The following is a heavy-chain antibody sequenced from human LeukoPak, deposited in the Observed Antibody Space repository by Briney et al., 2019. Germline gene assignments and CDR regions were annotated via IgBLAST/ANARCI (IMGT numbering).Heavy chain of an antibody. V-gene: IGHV1-2*02. CDR1: GYTFTGYY. CDR2: INPNSGGT. Sequence: ASVKVSCKASGYTFTGYYMHWVRQAPGQGLEWMGWINPNSGGTNYAQKFQGRVTMTRDTSISTAYMELSRLRSDDTAVYYCARTRSGWDAFDIWGQGTMVTVSS. J-gene: IGHJ3*02. D-gene: IGHD6-19*01. CDR3: ARTRSGWDAFDI.